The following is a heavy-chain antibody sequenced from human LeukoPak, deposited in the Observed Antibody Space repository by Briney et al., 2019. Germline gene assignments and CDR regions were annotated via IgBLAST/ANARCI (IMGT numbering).Heavy chain of an antibody. CDR3: ARSAVVVPAAWA. Sequence: ASVKVSCKASGGTFSSYTISWVRQAPGQGLEWMGRIIPILGIANYAQKFQGRVTITADKSTSTAYMELSSLRSVDTAVYYCARSAVVVPAAWAWGQGTLVTVSS. D-gene: IGHD2-2*01. CDR1: GGTFSSYT. J-gene: IGHJ4*02. V-gene: IGHV1-69*02. CDR2: IIPILGIA.